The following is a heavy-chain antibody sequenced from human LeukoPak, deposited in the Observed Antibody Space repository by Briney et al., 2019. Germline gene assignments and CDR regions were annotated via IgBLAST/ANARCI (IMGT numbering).Heavy chain of an antibody. V-gene: IGHV3-7*01. D-gene: IGHD3-22*01. J-gene: IGHJ4*02. CDR3: ARDRYYYYDSSGYGY. CDR1: GFTFSSYW. CDR2: IKQDGSEK. Sequence: GGSLRLSCAASGFTFSSYWMSWVRQAPGKGLEWVANIKQDGSEKYYVDSVKGRFTISRDNAKNSLYLQMNSLRAKDTAVYYCARDRYYYYDSSGYGYWGQGPLVTVSS.